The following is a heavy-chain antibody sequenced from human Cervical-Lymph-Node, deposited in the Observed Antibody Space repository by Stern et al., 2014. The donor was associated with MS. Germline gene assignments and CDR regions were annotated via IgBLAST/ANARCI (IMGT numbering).Heavy chain of an antibody. J-gene: IGHJ5*02. Sequence: QLVESGAEVKKPGASVKVSCKASGYTFTHYHIHWVRQAPGQGLEWMAIINPNGGSTTYGQKFHGRVTVTRDTSTSTVYMELRGLRSDDTALYYCARDMVDADKWFDPWGQGTLVTVSS. V-gene: IGHV1-46*01. CDR1: GYTFTHYH. D-gene: IGHD4/OR15-4a*01. CDR3: ARDMVDADKWFDP. CDR2: INPNGGST.